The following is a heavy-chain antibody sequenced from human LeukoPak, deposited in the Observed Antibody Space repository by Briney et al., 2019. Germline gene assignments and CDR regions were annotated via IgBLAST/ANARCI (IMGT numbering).Heavy chain of an antibody. V-gene: IGHV4-34*01. CDR3: ARDSDGWYWAFDF. CDR2: IDHSGST. CDR1: GFTFSSYA. D-gene: IGHD6-19*01. J-gene: IGHJ4*02. Sequence: PGGSLRLSCAASGFTFSSYAMSWVRQAPGKGLEWIGEIDHSGSTNYNPSLKSRVTISVDTSKNQFSLKLSSVTAADTAVYYCARDSDGWYWAFDFWGQGTPVTVSS.